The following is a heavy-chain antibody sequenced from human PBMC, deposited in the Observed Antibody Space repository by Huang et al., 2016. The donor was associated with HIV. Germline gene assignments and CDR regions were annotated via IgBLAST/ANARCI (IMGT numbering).Heavy chain of an antibody. CDR2: ISSSGGSM. D-gene: IGHD3-10*01. Sequence: EVQLVESGGGLAQPGGSLRLSYAVSGFTFSSRTMNWVRQAPGKGREGVSYISSSGGSMFYADSVKDRFTISRDNAKNSLYLQMNSLRAEDTAVYFCARFGSYYYGSGSYLDAFDIWGQGTMVTVSS. CDR3: ARFGSYYYGSGSYLDAFDI. CDR1: GFTFSSRT. J-gene: IGHJ3*02. V-gene: IGHV3-48*01.